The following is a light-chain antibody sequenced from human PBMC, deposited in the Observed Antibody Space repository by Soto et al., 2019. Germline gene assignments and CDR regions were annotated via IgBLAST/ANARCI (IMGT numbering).Light chain of an antibody. CDR2: AAS. CDR3: QQLNSYPRT. CDR1: QGIAHY. V-gene: IGKV1-9*01. J-gene: IGKJ2*01. Sequence: IPLTQSPSSLSASVGDRVTITCRASQGIAHYLAWYQLKPGQAPKLMIYAASTLQSGVPSRFSGSGSGTDFTLTISSLQPEDFATYYCQQLNSYPRTFGQGTKLDIK.